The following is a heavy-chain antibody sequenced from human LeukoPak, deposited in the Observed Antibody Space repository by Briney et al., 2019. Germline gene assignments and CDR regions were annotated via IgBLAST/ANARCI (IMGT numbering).Heavy chain of an antibody. J-gene: IGHJ4*02. D-gene: IGHD4-17*01. V-gene: IGHV3-74*01. CDR3: ARDSVHDYGDYVDYFDY. Sequence: GGSLRLSCAASGFTFSSYWMHWVRHAPGKGLVWVSRINSDGSSTSYADSVKGRFTISRDNAKNSLYLQMNSLRAEDTAVYYCARDSVHDYGDYVDYFDYWGQGTLVTVSS. CDR2: INSDGSST. CDR1: GFTFSSYW.